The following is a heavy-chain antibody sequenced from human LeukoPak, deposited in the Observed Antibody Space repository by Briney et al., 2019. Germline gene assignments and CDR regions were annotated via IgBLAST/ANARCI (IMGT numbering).Heavy chain of an antibody. CDR1: GFTFSSYS. CDR3: AKSRYCSSASCYGWNWFDP. CDR2: ISGSGGST. Sequence: GGSLRLSCAASGFTFSSYSMNWVRQAPGKGLEWVSAISGSGGSTYYADSVKGRFTISRDNSKNTLYLQMNSLRAEDTAVYYCAKSRYCSSASCYGWNWFDPWGQGTLVTVSS. D-gene: IGHD2-2*01. V-gene: IGHV3-23*01. J-gene: IGHJ5*02.